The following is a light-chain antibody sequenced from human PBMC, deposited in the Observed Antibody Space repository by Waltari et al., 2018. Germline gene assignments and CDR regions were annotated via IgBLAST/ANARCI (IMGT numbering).Light chain of an antibody. J-gene: IGKJ1*01. Sequence: EIVLTQSPGTLSLSPGDRATLSCRASQIVSSNYLAWYQQKPGQAPRLLIYGASSRATGIPDRFSGSGSGTDFTLTISRLEPEDFAVYYCQQYATSWTFGQGTKVEIK. CDR3: QQYATSWT. V-gene: IGKV3-20*01. CDR2: GAS. CDR1: QIVSSNY.